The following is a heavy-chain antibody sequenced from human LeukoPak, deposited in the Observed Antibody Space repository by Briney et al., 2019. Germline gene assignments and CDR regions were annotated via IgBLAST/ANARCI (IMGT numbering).Heavy chain of an antibody. Sequence: PSETLSLTCAVYGGSFSGYYWSWIRQPPGKGLEWIGEINHSGSTNHNPSLKSRVTISVDTSKNQFSLKLSSVTAADTAVYYCARGSMITFGGVIVIFDYWGQGTLVTVSS. CDR2: INHSGST. D-gene: IGHD3-16*02. CDR3: ARGSMITFGGVIVIFDY. J-gene: IGHJ4*02. CDR1: GGSFSGYY. V-gene: IGHV4-34*01.